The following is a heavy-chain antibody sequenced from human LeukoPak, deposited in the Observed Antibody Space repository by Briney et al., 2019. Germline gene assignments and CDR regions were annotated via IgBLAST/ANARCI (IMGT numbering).Heavy chain of an antibody. CDR1: GGTFSSYA. V-gene: IGHV1-69*06. D-gene: IGHD5-12*01. CDR3: ARGGGYSGYDHNWFDP. CDR2: IIPIFGTA. J-gene: IGHJ5*02. Sequence: ASVKVSCKASGGTFSSYAISWVRQAPGQGLEWMGGIIPIFGTANSAQKFQGRVTITADKSTSTAYMELSSLRSEDTAVYYCARGGGYSGYDHNWFDPWGQGTLVTVSS.